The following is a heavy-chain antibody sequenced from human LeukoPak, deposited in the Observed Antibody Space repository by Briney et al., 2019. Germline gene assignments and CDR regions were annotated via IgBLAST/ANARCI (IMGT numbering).Heavy chain of an antibody. V-gene: IGHV5-51*01. J-gene: IGHJ4*02. CDR1: WYSFSSYW. Sequence: GEALKISCKGSWYSFSSYWVGLVGQMPGEGLEWMGIIYPGDSDTRYSPSFQGQVTISADKSISTAYLQWSSLKASDTAMYYCARSDGYNSYWGQGTLVTVSS. CDR3: ARSDGYNSY. CDR2: IYPGDSDT. D-gene: IGHD5-24*01.